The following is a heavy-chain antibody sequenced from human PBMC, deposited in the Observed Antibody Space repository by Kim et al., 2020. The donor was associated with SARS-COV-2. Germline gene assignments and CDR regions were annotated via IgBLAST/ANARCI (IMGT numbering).Heavy chain of an antibody. Sequence: SETLSLTCTVSGGSVSSGSYYWSWIRQPPGKGLEWIGYIYYSGSTNYNPSLKSRVTISVDTSKNQFSLKLSSVTAADTAVYYCARDSYGTPVGYWGQGTLVTVSS. CDR3: ARDSYGTPVGY. CDR2: IYYSGST. V-gene: IGHV4-61*01. CDR1: GGSVSSGSYY. D-gene: IGHD5-18*01. J-gene: IGHJ4*02.